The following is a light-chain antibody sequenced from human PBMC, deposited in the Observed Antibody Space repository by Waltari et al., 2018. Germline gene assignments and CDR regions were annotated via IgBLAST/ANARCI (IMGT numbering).Light chain of an antibody. CDR3: QQYGSSRT. CDR2: GAS. V-gene: IGKV3-20*01. J-gene: IGKJ1*01. Sequence: EIVSTQSPGTLSLSPGERATLSCRASQSVSSSYLAWYQQKPGQAPRLLIYGASSRATGIPDRFSGSGSGTDFTLTISRLEPEDVAVYYCQQYGSSRTFGQGTKVEIK. CDR1: QSVSSSY.